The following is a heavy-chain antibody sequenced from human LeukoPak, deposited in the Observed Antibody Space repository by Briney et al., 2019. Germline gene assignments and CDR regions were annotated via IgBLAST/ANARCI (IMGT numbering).Heavy chain of an antibody. Sequence: PSETLSLTCTVSGVSISSYYWSWIRQPPGKGLEWIGYIYYSGSTNYNPSLKSRVTISVDTSKNQFSLKLSSVTAADTAVYYCARVGYYGSGSYYNVRMGHYFDYWGQGTLVTVSS. CDR2: IYYSGST. D-gene: IGHD3-10*01. CDR1: GVSISSYY. CDR3: ARVGYYGSGSYYNVRMGHYFDY. V-gene: IGHV4-59*01. J-gene: IGHJ4*02.